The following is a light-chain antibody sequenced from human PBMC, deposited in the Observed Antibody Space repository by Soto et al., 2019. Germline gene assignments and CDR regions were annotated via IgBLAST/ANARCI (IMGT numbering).Light chain of an antibody. CDR1: SSNIGINY. J-gene: IGLJ2*01. CDR3: GTWDNSLSAVV. V-gene: IGLV1-51*01. CDR2: ENI. Sequence: QSVLTQPPSVSAAPGQKVTISCSGSSSNIGINYVSWYQQLPGTAPKLLIYENIKRPSGIPDRFSGSKSGTSATLGITGLQTGDEADYYCGTWDNSLSAVVFGGGTKL.